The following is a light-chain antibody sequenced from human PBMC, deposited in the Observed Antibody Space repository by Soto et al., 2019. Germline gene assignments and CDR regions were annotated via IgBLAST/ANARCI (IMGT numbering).Light chain of an antibody. J-gene: IGKJ2*01. CDR3: QQYNNWPPYT. V-gene: IGKV3-15*01. Sequence: EIVMTQSPATLSVSPGERATLSCRASQRVGSNLARYQQKPGQAPRLLIYGSSTTATGIPARFSGSGSETEFTLTISSLQSEDFAVYFCQQYNNWPPYTFGQGTKLEIK. CDR1: QRVGSN. CDR2: GSS.